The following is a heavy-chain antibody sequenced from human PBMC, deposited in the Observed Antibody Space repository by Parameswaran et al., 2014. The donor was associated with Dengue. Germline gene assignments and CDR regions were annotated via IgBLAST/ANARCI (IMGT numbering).Heavy chain of an antibody. CDR3: ARGYSSSWYSDAFDI. Sequence: KWIRQPPGKGLEWVSYISSSSSTIYYADSVKGRFTISRDNAKNSLYLQMNSLRAKDTAVYYCARGYSSSWYSDAFDIWGQGTMVTVSS. V-gene: IGHV3-48*04. J-gene: IGHJ3*02. CDR2: ISSSSSTI. D-gene: IGHD6-13*01.